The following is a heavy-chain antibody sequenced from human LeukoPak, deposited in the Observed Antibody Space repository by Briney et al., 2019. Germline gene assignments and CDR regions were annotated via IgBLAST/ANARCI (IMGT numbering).Heavy chain of an antibody. J-gene: IGHJ4*02. CDR1: GFTVSSNY. D-gene: IGHD3-22*01. CDR2: FYSGGST. V-gene: IGHV3-66*01. CDR3: ARGHDYDSSVAY. Sequence: GGSLRLSCAASGFTVSSNYMSWVRQAPGKGLEWVSVFYSGGSTYYADSVKGRFTISRDNSKNTVDLQMNSLRAEDTAVYYCARGHDYDSSVAYWGQGTLVTVSS.